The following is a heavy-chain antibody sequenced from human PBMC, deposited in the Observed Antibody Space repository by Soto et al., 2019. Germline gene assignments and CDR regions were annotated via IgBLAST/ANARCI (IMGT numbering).Heavy chain of an antibody. CDR1: GFTFTRHA. V-gene: IGHV3-30*18. CDR2: ISYDEIDK. Sequence: GGSLRLSCAASGFTFTRHAMHCFRHTPFKWLEWVAAISYDEIDKKYASSVKGRFTVSRDNVKNTLSLQMNSLRPEDTAVYYCAKDSGYQLPDNYFYYGLDVWGQGTTVTVSS. D-gene: IGHD2-2*01. J-gene: IGHJ6*02. CDR3: AKDSGYQLPDNYFYYGLDV.